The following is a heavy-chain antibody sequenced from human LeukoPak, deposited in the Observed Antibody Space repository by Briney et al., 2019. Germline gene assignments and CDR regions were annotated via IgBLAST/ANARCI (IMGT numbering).Heavy chain of an antibody. Sequence: ASVKVSCKASGYTFTSYGISWVRQAPGQGLEWMGWISAYNGNTNYAQKLQGRVTMTTDTSTSTAYMELRSLRSDDTAVYYCERDFRGHYDILTGYVGGPFDYWGQGTLVTVSS. D-gene: IGHD3-9*01. J-gene: IGHJ4*02. CDR3: ERDFRGHYDILTGYVGGPFDY. V-gene: IGHV1-18*01. CDR1: GYTFTSYG. CDR2: ISAYNGNT.